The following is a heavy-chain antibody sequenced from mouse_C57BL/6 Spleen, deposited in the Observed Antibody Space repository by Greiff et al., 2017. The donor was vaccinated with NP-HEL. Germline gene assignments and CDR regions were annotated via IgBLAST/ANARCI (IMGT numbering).Heavy chain of an antibody. CDR2: INPNNGGT. Sequence: EVQLQQSGPELVKPGASVKISCKASGYTFTDYYMNWVKQSHGKSLEWIGDINPNNGGTSYNQKFKGKATLTVDKSSSTAYMELRSLTSEDSAVYYCVPGNDYFDYWGQGTTLTVSS. J-gene: IGHJ2*01. CDR1: GYTFTDYY. CDR3: VPGNDYFDY. D-gene: IGHD2-1*01. V-gene: IGHV1-26*01.